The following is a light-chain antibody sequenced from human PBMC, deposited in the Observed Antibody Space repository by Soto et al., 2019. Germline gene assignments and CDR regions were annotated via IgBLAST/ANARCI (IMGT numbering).Light chain of an antibody. CDR3: HQYGSPIS. CDR1: QSVSSSY. J-gene: IGKJ4*01. Sequence: EIVLTQSPGTLSLSPGERATLSCRASQSVSSSYLAWYQQKPGQAPRLLIYGASSRATCIPDRVSGSGSGTDFTLTISRLEPDDFAVYDGHQYGSPISFGGGTKVEIK. V-gene: IGKV3-20*01. CDR2: GAS.